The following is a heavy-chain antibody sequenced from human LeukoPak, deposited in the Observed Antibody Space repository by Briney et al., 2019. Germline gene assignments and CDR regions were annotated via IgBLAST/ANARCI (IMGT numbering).Heavy chain of an antibody. J-gene: IGHJ4*02. D-gene: IGHD2-21*02. V-gene: IGHV3-48*03. Sequence: GGSLRLSCAASGFTFSSYEVNWVRQAPGKGLEWVSYISSSGSTIYYADSVKGRFTISRDNAKNSLYLQMNSLRAEDTAVYYCARGGDIVVVTSPFDYWGQGTLVTVSS. CDR3: ARGGDIVVVTSPFDY. CDR1: GFTFSSYE. CDR2: ISSSGSTI.